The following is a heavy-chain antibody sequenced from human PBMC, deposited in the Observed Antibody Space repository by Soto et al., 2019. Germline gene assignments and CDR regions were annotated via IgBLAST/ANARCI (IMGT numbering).Heavy chain of an antibody. V-gene: IGHV3-7*01. CDR1: GFPFSSYL. J-gene: IGHJ4*02. CDR3: SRDICGRTAGCDN. D-gene: IGHD6-19*01. Sequence: EVQLVESGGDLVQPGGSLRLSCAASGFPFSSYLISWVRQAPGKGLEWVANIGQDGSATYYMGSVKGRFTISRDNAKNSLYLQMDSLRVEDTAIYYCSRDICGRTAGCDNWGQGTLVIVSS. CDR2: IGQDGSAT.